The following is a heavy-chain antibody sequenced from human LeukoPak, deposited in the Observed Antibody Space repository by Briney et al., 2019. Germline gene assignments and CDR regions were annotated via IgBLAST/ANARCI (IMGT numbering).Heavy chain of an antibody. CDR2: INHSGST. CDR1: GGSFSGYY. V-gene: IGHV4-34*01. J-gene: IGHJ6*02. CDR3: ARELGYSNYGYYYGMDV. D-gene: IGHD4-11*01. Sequence: SETLSLTCAVYGGSFSGYYWSWIRQPPGKGLEWIGEINHSGSTNYNPSLKSRVTISVDTSKNQFSLKLSSVTAADTAVYYCARELGYSNYGYYYGMDVWGQGTTVTVSS.